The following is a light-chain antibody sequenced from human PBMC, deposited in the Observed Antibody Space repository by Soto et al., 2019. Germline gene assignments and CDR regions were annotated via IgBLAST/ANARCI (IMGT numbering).Light chain of an antibody. Sequence: EIVMTQSPATLSVSPGERATLSCRASQSVSSNLAWYQQKPGQAPRLLIYGASTRATGIPARFSGSGSGTEFTLTISSLQSEDFAVYHCQQYNNWPPLTFGQGTKVEIK. CDR2: GAS. J-gene: IGKJ1*01. V-gene: IGKV3-15*01. CDR1: QSVSSN. CDR3: QQYNNWPPLT.